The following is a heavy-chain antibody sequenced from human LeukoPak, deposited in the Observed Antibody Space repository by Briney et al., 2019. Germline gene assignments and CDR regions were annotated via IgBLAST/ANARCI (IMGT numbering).Heavy chain of an antibody. CDR2: IYPGDSDT. J-gene: IGHJ4*02. V-gene: IGHV5-51*01. Sequence: GESLKISCKGSGYSFTSYWIGWVRQMPGKGLGWMGIIYPGDSDTRYSPSFQGQVTISAAKSINTAYLQWSSLQASDTAIYYCARRQYQLNKPPFDYWGQGTQVTVSS. CDR3: ARRQYQLNKPPFDY. D-gene: IGHD2-2*01. CDR1: GYSFTSYW.